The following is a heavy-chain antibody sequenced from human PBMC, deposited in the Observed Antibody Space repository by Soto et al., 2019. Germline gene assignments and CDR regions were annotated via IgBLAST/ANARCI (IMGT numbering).Heavy chain of an antibody. D-gene: IGHD3-22*01. J-gene: IGHJ4*02. V-gene: IGHV4-59*01. Sequence: TSETLSLTCSFSGVSIXSYYWSWIRQPPGKGLEWIGYIYYSGSTNYNPSLKSRVTISVDTSKNQFSLKLSSVTAADTAVYYCARSRGGYFDYWGQGTLVTVSS. CDR1: GVSIXSYY. CDR2: IYYSGST. CDR3: ARSRGGYFDY.